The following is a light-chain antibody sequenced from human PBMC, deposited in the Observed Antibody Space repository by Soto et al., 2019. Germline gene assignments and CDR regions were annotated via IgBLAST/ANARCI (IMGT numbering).Light chain of an antibody. CDR3: GSWDDSLNGWG. Sequence: QPVLTQPPSASGTPGQRVTISCSGSSSNIGSNTVNWYQQLPGTAPKLLIYSNNQRPSRVPDRFSGSKSGSSASLVISELKSDDEAVYCCGSWDDSLNGWGFGGGTKLTVL. CDR1: SSNIGSNT. V-gene: IGLV1-44*01. CDR2: SNN. J-gene: IGLJ3*02.